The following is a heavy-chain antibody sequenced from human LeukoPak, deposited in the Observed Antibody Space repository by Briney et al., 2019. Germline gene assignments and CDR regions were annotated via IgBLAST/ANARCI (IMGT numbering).Heavy chain of an antibody. D-gene: IGHD4-17*01. CDR3: ATTSTVTANFDN. CDR2: IDNSGTVT. Sequence: GGPLRLSCSASGFTLSTYAMSWVRQAPGKGLEWVSAIDNSGTVTYYADSVRGRFTISRDNFKNTLSLQMNSLRAEDTAVYHCATTSTVTANFDNWGQGTLVTVSS. CDR1: GFTLSTYA. J-gene: IGHJ4*02. V-gene: IGHV3-23*05.